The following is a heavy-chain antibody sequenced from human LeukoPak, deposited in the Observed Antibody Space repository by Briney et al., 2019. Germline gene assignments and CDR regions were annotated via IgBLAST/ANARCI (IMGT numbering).Heavy chain of an antibody. V-gene: IGHV3-23*01. J-gene: IGHJ4*02. CDR2: ISGSGGST. CDR3: AKDYYDSRGVIDY. D-gene: IGHD3-22*01. Sequence: GESLKISCKGSGYSFTSYWIGWVRQAPGKGLEWVSAISGSGGSTYYADSVKGRFTISRDNSKNTLYLQMNSLRAEDTAVYYCAKDYYDSRGVIDYWGQGTLVTVSS. CDR1: GYSFTSYW.